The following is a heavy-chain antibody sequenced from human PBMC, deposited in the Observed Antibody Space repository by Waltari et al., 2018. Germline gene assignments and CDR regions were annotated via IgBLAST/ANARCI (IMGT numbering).Heavy chain of an antibody. CDR1: GYTLTELS. Sequence: QVQLVQSGAEVQKPGASVKFSCQVSGYTLTELSMHWVRPAPGKGLEWMGGFDTEEGETIYAQKFQGRVTMTEDTSTDTAYMERSSLRAEDTAVYYCATEQGDPRGGGGSWFDPWGQGTLVTVSS. V-gene: IGHV1-24*01. CDR3: ATEQGDPRGGGGSWFDP. D-gene: IGHD2-15*01. J-gene: IGHJ5*02. CDR2: FDTEEGET.